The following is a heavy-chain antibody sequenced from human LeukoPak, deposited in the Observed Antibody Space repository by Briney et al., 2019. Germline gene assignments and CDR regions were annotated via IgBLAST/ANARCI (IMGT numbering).Heavy chain of an antibody. J-gene: IGHJ4*02. CDR2: IRYDGSNK. CDR3: ARGPPFRIITIFGVVTDFDY. V-gene: IGHV3-33*01. D-gene: IGHD3-3*01. CDR1: GFTFSSYG. Sequence: GGSLRLSCAASGFTFSSYGMHWVRQAPGKGLEWVAGIRYDGSNKYYADSVKGRFTISRDNSKNTLYLQMNSLRAEDTTVYYCARGPPFRIITIFGVVTDFDYGGQGTLVTVSS.